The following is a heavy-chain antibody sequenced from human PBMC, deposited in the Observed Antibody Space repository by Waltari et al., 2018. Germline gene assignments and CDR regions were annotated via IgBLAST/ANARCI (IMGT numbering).Heavy chain of an antibody. CDR1: GGTFSSYS. D-gene: IGHD3-22*01. J-gene: IGHJ4*02. Sequence: QVQLVQSGAEVKKPGSSVKVSCKASGGTFSSYSISWVRQAPGQGLEWMGGVIPIFGTANYAQKFQGRVTITADESTSTAYMELSSLRSEDTAVYYCASSYDSSGYYYPFDYWGQGTLVTVSS. V-gene: IGHV1-69*12. CDR2: VIPIFGTA. CDR3: ASSYDSSGYYYPFDY.